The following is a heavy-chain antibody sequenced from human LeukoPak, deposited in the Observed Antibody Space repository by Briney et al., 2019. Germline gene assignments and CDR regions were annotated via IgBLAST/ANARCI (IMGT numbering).Heavy chain of an antibody. Sequence: SETLSLTCTVSGGSISSRSYYWGWIRQPPGKGLEWIGSMYYSGSTNYSPSLKNRVTISVDTSKNQFSLKLSSVTAADTAVYYCARGDSYVQIDYWGQGTLVTVSS. V-gene: IGHV4-39*01. J-gene: IGHJ4*02. CDR2: MYYSGST. CDR3: ARGDSYVQIDY. CDR1: GGSISSRSYY. D-gene: IGHD2-21*02.